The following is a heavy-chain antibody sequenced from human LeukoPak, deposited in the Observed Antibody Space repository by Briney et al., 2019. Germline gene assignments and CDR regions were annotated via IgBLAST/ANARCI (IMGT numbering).Heavy chain of an antibody. V-gene: IGHV6-1*01. CDR2: TYFESYGSKLYN. J-gene: IGHJ4*02. CDR3: ARGTGWPLFDY. Sequence: SQTLSLTCAISGDSVSRNNIAWHWIRQSPSRGLEWLGRTYFESYGSKLYNEYAVSVKGRITINPDTSKNQFSLHLNSMTPEDAGVYYCARGTGWPLFDYWGQGTPVTVSS. CDR1: GDSVSRNNIA. D-gene: IGHD6-19*01.